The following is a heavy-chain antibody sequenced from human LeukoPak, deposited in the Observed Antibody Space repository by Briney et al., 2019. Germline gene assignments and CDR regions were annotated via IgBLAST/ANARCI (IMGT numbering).Heavy chain of an antibody. V-gene: IGHV4-34*01. CDR3: ARQGVKPTTDFDY. D-gene: IGHD6-6*01. CDR1: GGSFSGYY. Sequence: PSETLSLTCAVYGGSFSGYYWSWIRQPPGKGLEWIGEINHSGSTNYNPSLKSRVTISVDTSKNQFSLKLSSVTAADTAVYYCARQGVKPTTDFDYWGQGTLVTVSS. CDR2: INHSGST. J-gene: IGHJ4*02.